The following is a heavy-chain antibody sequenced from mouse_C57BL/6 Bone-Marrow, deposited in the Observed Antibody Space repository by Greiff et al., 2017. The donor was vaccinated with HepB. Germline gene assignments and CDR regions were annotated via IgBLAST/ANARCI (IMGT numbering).Heavy chain of an antibody. Sequence: EVQRVESGPELVKPGASVKISCKASGYSFTGYYMNWVKQSPEKSLEWIGEINPSTGGTTYNQKFKAKATLTVDKSSSTAYMQLKSLTSEDSAVHYCSRYDHGGFAYWGQGTLVTVSA. CDR3: SRYDHGGFAY. J-gene: IGHJ3*01. D-gene: IGHD2-4*01. CDR2: INPSTGGT. CDR1: GYSFTGYY. V-gene: IGHV1-42*01.